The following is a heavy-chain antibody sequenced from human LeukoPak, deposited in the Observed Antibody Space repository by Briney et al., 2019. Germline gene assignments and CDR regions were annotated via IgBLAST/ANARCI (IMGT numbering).Heavy chain of an antibody. J-gene: IGHJ4*02. CDR1: GYTFTSYA. V-gene: IGHV1-69*05. CDR2: IIPIFGTA. CDR3: ARTQPRWLQFRGGYYFDY. Sequence: GASVKVSCKASGYTFTSYAISWVRQAPGQGLEWMGGIIPIFGTANYAQKFQGRVTITTDESTSTAYMELSSLRSEDTAVYYCARTQPRWLQFRGGYYFDYWGQGTLVTVSS. D-gene: IGHD5-24*01.